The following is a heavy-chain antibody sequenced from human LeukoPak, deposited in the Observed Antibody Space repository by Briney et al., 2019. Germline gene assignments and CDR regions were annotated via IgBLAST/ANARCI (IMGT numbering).Heavy chain of an antibody. CDR2: LNNVGGEI. D-gene: IGHD2-15*01. CDR3: AKLRSASSFSTADF. Sequence: GGSLRLSCAASGFTFTSYGMSWVRQAPGKGLEWVSTLNNVGGEIYYADSVKGRFTISRDDSKNTLSLQMTSLRAGDTATYYCAKLRSASSFSTADFWGQGTLVTVSS. V-gene: IGHV3-23*01. J-gene: IGHJ4*02. CDR1: GFTFTSYG.